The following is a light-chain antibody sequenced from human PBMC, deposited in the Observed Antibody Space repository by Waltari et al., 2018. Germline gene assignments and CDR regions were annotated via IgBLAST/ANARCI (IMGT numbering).Light chain of an antibody. Sequence: QSALTQPASVSGSPGQSIPISCIGSGSDIGASHYVTWYQRHPGKAPKLIIFDVSRRPSGVSHRFSGSKSGNTASLTISGLQTEDEADYYCSSYTTTNTLVIFGGGTNLAVL. CDR3: SSYTTTNTLVI. J-gene: IGLJ2*01. CDR1: GSDIGASHY. V-gene: IGLV2-14*01. CDR2: DVS.